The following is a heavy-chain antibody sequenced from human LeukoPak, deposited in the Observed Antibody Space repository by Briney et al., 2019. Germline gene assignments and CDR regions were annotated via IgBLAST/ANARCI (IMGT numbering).Heavy chain of an antibody. D-gene: IGHD1-1*01. CDR3: VRDLSPVSDRNVWYDALDI. CDR2: IAGDESQK. J-gene: IGHJ3*02. Sequence: GGSLRLSCAASGFTFDNYRMSWVRQAPGKGLEWVANIAGDESQKRYMDSVKGRFTISRDNAKNSLYLQLNSLRAEDTAIYYCVRDLSPVSDRNVWYDALDIWGQGTMVTVSS. CDR1: GFTFDNYR. V-gene: IGHV3-7*01.